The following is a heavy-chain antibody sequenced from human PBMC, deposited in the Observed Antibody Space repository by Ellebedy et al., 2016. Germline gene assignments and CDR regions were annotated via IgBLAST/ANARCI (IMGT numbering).Heavy chain of an antibody. Sequence: SETLSLTCSVSGGSVTSAYWNWIRRLPGKGLEWNGYVFHTGTTNYNPSLKRRVTMSEDTSKSQFSLRLTSVTTADTAVYYCAKWGLGSVRAFDVWGPGTMVTVSS. CDR3: AKWGLGSVRAFDV. CDR2: VFHTGTT. V-gene: IGHV4-59*02. J-gene: IGHJ3*01. D-gene: IGHD3-10*02. CDR1: GGSVTSAY.